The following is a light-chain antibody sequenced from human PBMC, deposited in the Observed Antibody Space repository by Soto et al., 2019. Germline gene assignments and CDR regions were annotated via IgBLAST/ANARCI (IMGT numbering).Light chain of an antibody. CDR3: SSYTSHYTRV. CDR1: NNDVGGYNF. J-gene: IGLJ1*01. CDR2: AVS. V-gene: IGLV2-11*01. Sequence: QSVLTQPRSVSGSPGQSVTISCTGTNNDVGGYNFVSWYQQLPGKAPKLLISAVSRRPSGVPDRFSGSKSGNTASLTISGLQADDEADYHCSSYTSHYTRVFGTGTKLTVL.